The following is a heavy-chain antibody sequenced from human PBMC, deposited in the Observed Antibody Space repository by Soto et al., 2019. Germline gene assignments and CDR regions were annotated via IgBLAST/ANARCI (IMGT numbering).Heavy chain of an antibody. Sequence: LRLSCAASGFKFRDYWMSWVRQAPGKGLEWVGNIKHDTSEAHYADSVKGRFTITRDNIKNFVFLQMNGLRADDTASYYCARDGLLFSGPYRPSRFDYWGLGTQVTVSS. CDR1: GFKFRDYW. D-gene: IGHD3-16*02. V-gene: IGHV3-7*03. J-gene: IGHJ4*02. CDR2: IKHDTSEA. CDR3: ARDGLLFSGPYRPSRFDY.